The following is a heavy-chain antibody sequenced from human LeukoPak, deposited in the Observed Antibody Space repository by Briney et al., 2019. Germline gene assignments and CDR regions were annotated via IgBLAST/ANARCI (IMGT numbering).Heavy chain of an antibody. Sequence: SVKVSCKASGGTFSSYAISWVRQAPGQGLEWMGRIIPTFGTANYAQKFQGRVTITTDESTSTAYMELSSLRSEDTAVYYCARGVCSGGSCYQNWFDPWGQGTLVTVSS. CDR2: IIPTFGTA. D-gene: IGHD2-15*01. CDR3: ARGVCSGGSCYQNWFDP. V-gene: IGHV1-69*05. J-gene: IGHJ5*02. CDR1: GGTFSSYA.